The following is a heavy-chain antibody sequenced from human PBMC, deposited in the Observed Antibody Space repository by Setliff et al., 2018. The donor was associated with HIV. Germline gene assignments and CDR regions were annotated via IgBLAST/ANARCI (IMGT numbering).Heavy chain of an antibody. CDR2: IDWDDDK. V-gene: IGHV2-70*11. CDR1: GFSLSTTGMS. J-gene: IGHJ4*02. Sequence: GPTLVNPTQTLTLTCSFSGFSLSTTGMSLSWIRQPPGKALEWLARIDWDDDKYYSTSLKTRLTISKDTSKNQVVLTMTNMDPVDTATYYCARIRASGAAAAETFDYWGQGTLVTVSS. D-gene: IGHD6-13*01. CDR3: ARIRASGAAAAETFDY.